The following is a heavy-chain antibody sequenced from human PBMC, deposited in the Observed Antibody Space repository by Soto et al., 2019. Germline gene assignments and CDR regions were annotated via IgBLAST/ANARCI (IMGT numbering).Heavy chain of an antibody. CDR3: ARDFPNRISAAGPFDY. J-gene: IGHJ4*02. CDR1: GFTFSNYW. D-gene: IGHD6-13*01. V-gene: IGHV3-21*01. CDR2: ISSSSSNI. Sequence: PGGSLRLSCAASGFTFSNYWMHWVRQAPGKGLEWVSCISSSSSNIYYADSVKGRFTISRDNAKNSLYLQMNSLRAEDTAVYYCARDFPNRISAAGPFDYWGQGTLVTVSS.